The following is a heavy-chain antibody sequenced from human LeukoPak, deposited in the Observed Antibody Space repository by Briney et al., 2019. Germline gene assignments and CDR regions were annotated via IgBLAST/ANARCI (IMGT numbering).Heavy chain of an antibody. CDR3: ARDRAGPPYYGSFDY. CDR2: ISAYNGNT. Sequence: ASVKVSCKASGYTFTSYGISWVRQAPGQGLEWMGWISAYNGNTNYAQKLQGRVTMTTDTSTSTAYMELRSLRSDDTAVYYCARDRAGPPYYGSFDYWGQGTLVTVSS. CDR1: GYTFTSYG. D-gene: IGHD4-17*01. J-gene: IGHJ4*02. V-gene: IGHV1-18*01.